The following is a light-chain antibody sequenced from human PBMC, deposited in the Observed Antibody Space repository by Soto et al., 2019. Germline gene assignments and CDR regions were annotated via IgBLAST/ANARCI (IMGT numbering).Light chain of an antibody. CDR2: NVS. J-gene: IGLJ3*02. V-gene: IGLV2-14*01. CDR3: SSYTSRSALV. CDR1: SSDIGAYNY. Sequence: QSALTQPASVSGSLGQSITISCTGTSSDIGAYNYVSWYQQYPDKATKLMIYNVSDWPSGVSHRFSGYKSGKTASLTISGLQAEDEAYYYCSSYTSRSALVFGGGTKLTVL.